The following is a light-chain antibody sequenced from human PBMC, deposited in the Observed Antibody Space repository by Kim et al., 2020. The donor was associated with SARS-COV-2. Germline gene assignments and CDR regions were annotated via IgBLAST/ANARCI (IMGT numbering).Light chain of an antibody. CDR2: GAC. CDR3: KQYGRSPLT. Sequence: EIVLTQSSGTPSLSPGERATLSCRASQSVSSSFVAWHQQKPGQAPRPIIYGACSRATDIPDRFSGSGSGTDLTLTISRLEPKDFAVYYCKQYGRSPLTFGGGDKVDIK. CDR1: QSVSSSF. J-gene: IGKJ4*01. V-gene: IGKV3-20*01.